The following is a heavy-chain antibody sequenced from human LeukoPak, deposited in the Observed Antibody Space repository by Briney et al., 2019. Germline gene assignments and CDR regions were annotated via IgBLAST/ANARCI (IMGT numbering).Heavy chain of an antibody. CDR2: IIPILGIA. D-gene: IGHD5-18*01. V-gene: IGHV1-69*04. CDR1: GGTFSSYA. J-gene: IGHJ4*02. Sequence: ASVKVSCKASGGTFSSYAISWVRQAPGQGLEWMGRIIPILGIANYAQKFQGRVTITADKSTSTAYMELSSLRSEDTAVYYCAREDQRGYSYGRIDYWGQGTLVTVSS. CDR3: AREDQRGYSYGRIDY.